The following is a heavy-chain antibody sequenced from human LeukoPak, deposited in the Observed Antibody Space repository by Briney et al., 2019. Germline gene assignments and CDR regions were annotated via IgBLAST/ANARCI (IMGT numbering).Heavy chain of an antibody. V-gene: IGHV1-46*01. J-gene: IGHJ3*02. D-gene: IGHD1-26*01. CDR3: ARPLNQWEAFDI. CDR2: INPSLGTT. Sequence: ASVKVSCKASGYTLTSYSMNWARQAPGQGLEWMGVINPSLGTTSYAQDFQGRVTVTRDTSTNTVYMELSSLRYEDTAVYFCARPLNQWEAFDIWGQGTMVTVSS. CDR1: GYTLTSYS.